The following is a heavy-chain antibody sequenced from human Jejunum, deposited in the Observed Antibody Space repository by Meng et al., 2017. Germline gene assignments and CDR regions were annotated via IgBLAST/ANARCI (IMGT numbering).Heavy chain of an antibody. CDR2: IYWDDDK. CDR3: AHRLGSYNYKWDVGYFDY. CDR1: GFSLSSPQVG. J-gene: IGHJ4*02. Sequence: QILLKRSCPALVTPTQTLTLTCSFSGFSLSSPQVGVGWIRQPPGKALESLVIIYWDDDKRYNPSLRSRLTIIKDTSKNQVVLTMTNVDPVDTATYYCAHRLGSYNYKWDVGYFDYWGQGALVTVSS. V-gene: IGHV2-5*02. D-gene: IGHD1-1*01.